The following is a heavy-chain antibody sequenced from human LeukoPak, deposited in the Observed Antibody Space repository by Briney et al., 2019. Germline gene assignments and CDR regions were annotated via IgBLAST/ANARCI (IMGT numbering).Heavy chain of an antibody. J-gene: IGHJ6*02. CDR3: ARAQLSLLVDFGMDV. CDR2: INYSGST. V-gene: IGHV4-59*01. CDR1: VGSHTTYY. D-gene: IGHD1-1*01. Sequence: SETLSLTCTVSVGSHTTYYWTWIRQPPAKGLEGIGYINYSGSTNYNPSLKSRVTISVDTSKNHFSLKLSSVTAADTAVYYCARAQLSLLVDFGMDVWGQGTTVTVSS.